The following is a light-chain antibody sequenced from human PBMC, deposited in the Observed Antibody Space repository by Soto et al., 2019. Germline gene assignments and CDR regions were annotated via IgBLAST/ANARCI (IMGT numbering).Light chain of an antibody. Sequence: QSVLTQPPSASGSPGQSVTISCTGSSSDVGGYDYVSWYQKYPGKAPKLMIYEVTKRPSGVPDRFSGSKSGNTASLTVSGLLAEDEADYYCASYGGSNQIFGTGTKVTVL. J-gene: IGLJ1*01. CDR1: SSDVGGYDY. V-gene: IGLV2-8*01. CDR3: ASYGGSNQI. CDR2: EVT.